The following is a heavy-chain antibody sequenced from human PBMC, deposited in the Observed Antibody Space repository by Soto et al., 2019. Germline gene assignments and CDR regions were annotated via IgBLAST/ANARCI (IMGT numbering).Heavy chain of an antibody. J-gene: IGHJ6*02. CDR3: ARLTVAGTVSYYGMDV. Sequence: LGESLKISCKGSGYSFTSYWIGWVRQMPGKGLEWMGIIYPGDSDTRYSPSFQGQVTISADKSISTAYLQWSSLKASDTAMYYCARLTVAGTVSYYGMDVWGQGTTVTVSS. CDR1: GYSFTSYW. V-gene: IGHV5-51*01. CDR2: IYPGDSDT. D-gene: IGHD6-19*01.